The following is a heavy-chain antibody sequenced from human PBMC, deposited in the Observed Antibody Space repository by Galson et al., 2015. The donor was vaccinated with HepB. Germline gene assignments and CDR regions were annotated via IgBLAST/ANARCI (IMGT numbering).Heavy chain of an antibody. CDR2: IIPIFGTA. V-gene: IGHV1-69*13. Sequence: SVKVSCKASGGTFSSYAIGWVRQAPGQGLEWMGGIIPIFGTANYAQKFQGRVTITADESTSTAYMELSSLRSEDTAVYYCARPEGVEMATIKASGAFDIWGQGTMVTVSS. J-gene: IGHJ3*02. CDR1: GGTFSSYA. CDR3: ARPEGVEMATIKASGAFDI. D-gene: IGHD5-24*01.